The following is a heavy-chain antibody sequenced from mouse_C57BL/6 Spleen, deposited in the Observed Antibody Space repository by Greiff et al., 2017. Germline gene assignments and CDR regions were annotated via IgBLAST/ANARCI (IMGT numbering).Heavy chain of an antibody. Sequence: QVQLQQSGAELARPGASVKLSCKASGYTFTSYGISWVKQRTGQGLEWIGEIYPRSGNTYYNAKFKGKATLTADKSSSTAYMELRSLTSEDSAVYFCVYDYDGRFAYWGQGTLVTVSA. CDR1: GYTFTSYG. CDR3: VYDYDGRFAY. D-gene: IGHD2-4*01. CDR2: IYPRSGNT. J-gene: IGHJ3*01. V-gene: IGHV1-81*01.